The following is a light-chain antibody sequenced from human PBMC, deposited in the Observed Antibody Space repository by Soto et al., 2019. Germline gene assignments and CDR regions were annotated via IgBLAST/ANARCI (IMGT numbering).Light chain of an antibody. V-gene: IGKV3D-15*01. CDR1: QSVSSN. CDR3: PQYKNGPQT. J-gene: IGKJ1*01. CDR2: GAS. Sequence: EIVMTQSPATLSVSPGERATLSCRAGQSVSSNLAWYRQKPGQAPRLLIYGASTRATGIPARFSGSGSGTAVTLTISSLQSEDFAGYYCPQYKNGPQTFGQGTKVEIK.